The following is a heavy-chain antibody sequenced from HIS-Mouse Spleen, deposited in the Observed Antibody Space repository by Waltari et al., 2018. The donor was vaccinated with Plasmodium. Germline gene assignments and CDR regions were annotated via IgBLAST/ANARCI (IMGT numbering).Heavy chain of an antibody. Sequence: QLQLQESGPGLVKPSETLSLTCTVPGGSISSSRYYWGWIRPPPGKGLEWIGSIYYSGSTYYNPSLKSRVTISVDTSKNQFSLKLSSVTAADTAVYYCARVRFEYSSSPFDYWGQGTLVTVSS. CDR2: IYYSGST. V-gene: IGHV4-39*07. J-gene: IGHJ4*02. CDR3: ARVRFEYSSSPFDY. CDR1: GGSISSSRYY. D-gene: IGHD6-6*01.